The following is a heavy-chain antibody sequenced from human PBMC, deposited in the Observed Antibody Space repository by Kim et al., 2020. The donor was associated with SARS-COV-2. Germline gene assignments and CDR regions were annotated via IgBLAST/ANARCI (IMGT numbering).Heavy chain of an antibody. CDR2: IIPILGIA. CDR3: ARDCSSLLGMDV. D-gene: IGHD2-2*01. V-gene: IGHV1-69*04. CDR1: GGTFSSYT. J-gene: IGHJ6*02. Sequence: SVKVSCKASGGTFSSYTISWVRQAPGQGLEWMGRIIPILGIANYAQKFQGRVTITADKSTSTAYMELSSLRSEDTAVYYCARDCSSLLGMDVWGQGTTVTVSS.